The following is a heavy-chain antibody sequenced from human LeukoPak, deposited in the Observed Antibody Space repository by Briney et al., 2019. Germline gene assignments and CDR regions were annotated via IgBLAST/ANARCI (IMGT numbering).Heavy chain of an antibody. CDR3: ATRYNWNYVFRY. D-gene: IGHD1-7*01. CDR2: ISPSGGST. V-gene: IGHV1-46*01. CDR1: GYTFTSNY. J-gene: IGHJ4*02. Sequence: ASVTVSCKAFGYTFTSNYMHWVRQAPGQGPEWMGVISPSGGSTTYAQKFQGRVTLTRDMSTSTDYLELSSLRSEDTAVYYCATRYNWNYVFRYWGQGTLVTVSS.